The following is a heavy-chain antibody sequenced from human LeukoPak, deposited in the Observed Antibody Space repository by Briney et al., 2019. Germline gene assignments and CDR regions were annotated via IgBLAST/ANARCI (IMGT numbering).Heavy chain of an antibody. CDR3: ARESPAGAMIVVAPRYYYYGMDV. CDR2: IKQDGSEK. V-gene: IGHV3-7*01. CDR1: GFTFSSYW. D-gene: IGHD3-22*01. Sequence: GGSLRLSCAASGFTFSSYWMSWVRQAPGKGLEWVANIKQDGSEKYYVDSVKGRFTISRDNAKNSLYLQMNSLRAEDTAVYYCARESPAGAMIVVAPRYYYYGMDVWGQGTTVTVSS. J-gene: IGHJ6*02.